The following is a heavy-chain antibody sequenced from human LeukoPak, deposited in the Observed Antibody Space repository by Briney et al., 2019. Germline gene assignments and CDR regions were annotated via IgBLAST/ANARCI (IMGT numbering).Heavy chain of an antibody. D-gene: IGHD3-16*02. Sequence: GGSLRLSCAASGFTFSSYEMNWVRQAPGKGLEWVSYISSSGSTIYYADSVKGRFTISRDNAKNSLYLQMNSLRAEDTAVYYCNTMDVINPDYWGQGTLVTVSS. CDR3: NTMDVINPDY. V-gene: IGHV3-48*03. J-gene: IGHJ4*02. CDR2: ISSSGSTI. CDR1: GFTFSSYE.